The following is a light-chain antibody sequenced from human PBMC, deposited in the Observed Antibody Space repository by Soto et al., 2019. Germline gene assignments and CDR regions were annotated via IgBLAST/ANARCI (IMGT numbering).Light chain of an antibody. CDR1: QSVSSSY. CDR2: GAS. V-gene: IGKV3-20*01. CDR3: QQYGRSPWT. J-gene: IGKJ1*01. Sequence: IVWTQSPGTLSLSPGERATLSCRASQSVSSSYLAWYQQKPGQAPGLLIYGASSRATGIPDRFSGSGSGTDFTLTISRLEPEDFAVYYCQQYGRSPWTFGQGTKVDIK.